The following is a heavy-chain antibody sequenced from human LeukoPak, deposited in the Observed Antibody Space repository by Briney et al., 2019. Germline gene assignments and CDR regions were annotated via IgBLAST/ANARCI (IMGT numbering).Heavy chain of an antibody. Sequence: GASVKVSCKASGGTFSSYGISWVRQAPGQGLEWMGGIIPIFGTANYAQKFQGRVTITADESTSTAYMELSSLRSEDTAAYYCARDGGDYYDSSGYRHWGQGTLVTVSS. D-gene: IGHD3-22*01. CDR1: GGTFSSYG. CDR3: ARDGGDYYDSSGYRH. V-gene: IGHV1-69*01. CDR2: IIPIFGTA. J-gene: IGHJ4*02.